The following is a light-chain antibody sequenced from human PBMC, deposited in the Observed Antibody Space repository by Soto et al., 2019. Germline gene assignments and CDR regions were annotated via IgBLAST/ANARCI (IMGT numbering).Light chain of an antibody. CDR1: SSDVGAGFD. J-gene: IGLJ2*01. CDR2: GNT. Sequence: QSVLTQPPSVSGAPGQRVIISCTGTSSDVGAGFDVHWYQQLPGRVPTLLTKGNTRRASGVPARFSASRSGASASLAIAGLQPEDEADYYCQSYAVGSGSIFGGGTKLTVL. CDR3: QSYAVGSGSI. V-gene: IGLV1-40*01.